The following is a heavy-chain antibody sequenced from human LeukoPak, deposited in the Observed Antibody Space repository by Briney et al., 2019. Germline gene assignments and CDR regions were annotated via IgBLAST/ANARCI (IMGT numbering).Heavy chain of an antibody. V-gene: IGHV4-34*01. CDR2: INHSGST. D-gene: IGHD6-13*01. CDR1: GGSFSGYY. Sequence: SETLSLTCAVCGGSFSGYYWSWIRQPPGKGLEWIGEINHSGSTNYNPSLKSRVTISVDTSKNQFSLKLSSVTAADTAVYYCARGIIAAAGPFDPWGQGTLVTVSS. J-gene: IGHJ5*02. CDR3: ARGIIAAAGPFDP.